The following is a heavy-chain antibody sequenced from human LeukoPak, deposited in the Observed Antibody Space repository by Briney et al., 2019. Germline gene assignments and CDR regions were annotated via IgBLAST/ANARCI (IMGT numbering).Heavy chain of an antibody. CDR2: ISPGGGTT. V-gene: IGHV3-23*01. CDR1: GFAFGSEA. D-gene: IGHD3-16*02. J-gene: IGHJ4*02. Sequence: TGGSLRLSCAVSGFAFGSEAMSWVRQSPARGLEWVASISPGGGTTYYADYVKGRFTISRDNAKNSLYLQMNSLRAEDTAVYYCASSEDYDYVWGSYRPAVSVYWGQGTLVTVSS. CDR3: ASSEDYDYVWGSYRPAVSVY.